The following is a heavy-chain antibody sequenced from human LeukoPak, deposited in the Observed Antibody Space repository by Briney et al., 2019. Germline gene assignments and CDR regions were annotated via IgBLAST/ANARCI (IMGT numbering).Heavy chain of an antibody. J-gene: IGHJ4*02. Sequence: GGSLRLSCAASGFTLSSYWMSWVRQAPGKGLEWVANIKQDGSEKYYVDSVKGRFTISRDNAKNSLYLQMNSLRAEDTAVYYCARDPRDGGADYWGQGTLVTVSS. CDR2: IKQDGSEK. CDR3: ARDPRDGGADY. CDR1: GFTLSSYW. D-gene: IGHD2-21*01. V-gene: IGHV3-7*01.